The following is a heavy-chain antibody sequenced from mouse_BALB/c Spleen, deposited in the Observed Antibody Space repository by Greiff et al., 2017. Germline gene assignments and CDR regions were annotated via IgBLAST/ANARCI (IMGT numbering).Heavy chain of an antibody. D-gene: IGHD1-2*01. Sequence: EVQGVESGGGLVKPGGSLKLSCAASGFTFSSYAMSWVRQTPEKRLEWVATISSGGSYTYYPDSVKGRFTISSDNAKNTLYLQMSSLRSEDTAMYYCAIHGTTATDAMDYWGQGTSVTVSS. CDR3: AIHGTTATDAMDY. CDR2: ISSGGSYT. CDR1: GFTFSSYA. J-gene: IGHJ4*01. V-gene: IGHV5-9-3*01.